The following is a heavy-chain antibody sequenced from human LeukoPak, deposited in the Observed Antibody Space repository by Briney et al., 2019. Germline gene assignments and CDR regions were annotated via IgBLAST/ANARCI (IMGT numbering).Heavy chain of an antibody. Sequence: ASVKVSCKASGYTFTTSDIIWVRQAAGQGLEWMAWMNPNTGNTDYAQKFQGRVTMTRDTSISTAYMELSRLRSDDTAVYYCARGPRGYCSGGSCYNWFDPWGQGTLVTVSS. CDR2: MNPNTGNT. D-gene: IGHD2-15*01. CDR3: ARGPRGYCSGGSCYNWFDP. V-gene: IGHV1-8*02. CDR1: GYTFTTSD. J-gene: IGHJ5*02.